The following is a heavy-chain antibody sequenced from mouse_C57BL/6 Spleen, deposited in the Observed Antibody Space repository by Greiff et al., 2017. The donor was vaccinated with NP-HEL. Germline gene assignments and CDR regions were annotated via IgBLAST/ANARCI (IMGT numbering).Heavy chain of an antibody. J-gene: IGHJ3*01. Sequence: EVKLQESGPGLVKPSQSLSLTCSVTGYSITSGYYWNWIRQFPGNKLEWMGYISYDGSNNYNPSLKNRISITRDTSKNQLFLKLNSVTTEDTATYYCARGSPTPWFAYWGQGTLVTVSA. V-gene: IGHV3-6*01. CDR3: ARGSPTPWFAY. CDR1: GYSITSGYY. CDR2: ISYDGSN.